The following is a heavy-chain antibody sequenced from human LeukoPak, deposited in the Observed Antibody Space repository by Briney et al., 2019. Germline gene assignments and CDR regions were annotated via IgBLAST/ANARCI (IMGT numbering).Heavy chain of an antibody. D-gene: IGHD3-22*01. Sequence: ASVKVSCKASGYTFTGYYMHWVGQAPGQGLEWMGRINPNSGGTNYAQKFQGRVTMTRDTSISTAYMELSRLRSDDTAVYYCAQYDSSGYYLRAFDIWGQGTMVTVSS. CDR3: AQYDSSGYYLRAFDI. V-gene: IGHV1-2*06. CDR2: INPNSGGT. CDR1: GYTFTGYY. J-gene: IGHJ3*02.